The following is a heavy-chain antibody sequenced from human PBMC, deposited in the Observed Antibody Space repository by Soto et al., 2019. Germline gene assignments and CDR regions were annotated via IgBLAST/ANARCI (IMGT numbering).Heavy chain of an antibody. D-gene: IGHD6-13*01. CDR1: GYTFTSYD. Sequence: ASVKVSCKASGYTFTSYDINWVRQATGQGLEWMGWMNPNSGNTGYAQKFQGRVTMTRNTSISTAYMELSSLRSEDTAVYYCARRGYSSSWYYYYYYCMDVLGQGTTVTAP. V-gene: IGHV1-8*01. CDR3: ARRGYSSSWYYYYYYCMDV. CDR2: MNPNSGNT. J-gene: IGHJ6*02.